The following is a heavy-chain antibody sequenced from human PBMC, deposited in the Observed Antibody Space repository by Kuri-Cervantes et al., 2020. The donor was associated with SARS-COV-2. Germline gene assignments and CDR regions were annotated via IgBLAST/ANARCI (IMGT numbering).Heavy chain of an antibody. CDR2: IYYSGST. V-gene: IGHV4-59*12. CDR1: GGSISSYY. D-gene: IGHD4-11*01. CDR3: ARTASTVTTNPYRYYFDY. J-gene: IGHJ4*02. Sequence: GSLRLSCTVSGGSISSYYWSWIRQPPGKGLEWIGYIYYSGSTNYNPSLKCRVTISVDTSKNHFSLKLSSVTAADTAVYYCARTASTVTTNPYRYYFDYWGQGTLVTVSS.